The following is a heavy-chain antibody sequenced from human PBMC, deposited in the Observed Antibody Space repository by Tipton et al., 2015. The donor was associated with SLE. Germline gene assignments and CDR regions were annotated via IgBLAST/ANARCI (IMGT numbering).Heavy chain of an antibody. CDR3: ARTAGRSVKLWYFDL. D-gene: IGHD5-18*01. Sequence: TLSLTCAVYGGSFSDYYWSWIRQTPGEGLEWIGEINHSGSTNYNPSLKSRVTVSVDTSKNQFSLKLSSVTDVDTAVYYCARTAGRSVKLWYFDLWGRGTLVTVSS. CDR2: INHSGST. J-gene: IGHJ2*01. CDR1: GGSFSDYY. V-gene: IGHV4-34*01.